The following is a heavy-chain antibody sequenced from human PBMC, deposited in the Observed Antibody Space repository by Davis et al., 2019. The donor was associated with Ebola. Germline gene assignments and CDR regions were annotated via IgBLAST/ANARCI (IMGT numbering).Heavy chain of an antibody. CDR2: ISSDSDYI. Sequence: PGGSLRLSCAASGFTFSTYSMSWVRQAPGKGLEWVSSISSDSDYIYYADSAKGRFTISRDNAKNSLYLQMDSLRAEDTAVYYCASGRLPIAVASPDDWGQGTLVTVSS. CDR1: GFTFSTYS. D-gene: IGHD6-19*01. J-gene: IGHJ4*02. V-gene: IGHV3-21*01. CDR3: ASGRLPIAVASPDD.